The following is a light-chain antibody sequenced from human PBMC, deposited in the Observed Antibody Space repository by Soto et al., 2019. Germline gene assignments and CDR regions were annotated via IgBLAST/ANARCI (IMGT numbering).Light chain of an antibody. Sequence: QSALTQPPSASGSPGQSGAISCSGTSSDVGGYNYVSWYQQHPGKAPKLMIYDVNKRPSGVTDRFSGSKSGNTASLTVSGLQAEDDADYYCISYAGSNKPAFGGGTKLTVL. CDR1: SSDVGGYNY. CDR3: ISYAGSNKPA. V-gene: IGLV2-8*01. J-gene: IGLJ2*01. CDR2: DVN.